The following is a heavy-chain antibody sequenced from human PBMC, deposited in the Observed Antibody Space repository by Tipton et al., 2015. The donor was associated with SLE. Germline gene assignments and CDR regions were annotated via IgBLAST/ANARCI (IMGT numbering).Heavy chain of an antibody. Sequence: TLSLTCAVYGGSFSGYYWIWIRQPPGKGLEWIGEVNHTGSTNYNPSLKSRVTISVDTSKNQFSLKLTSVTAADTSVYYCARDSSRYYDSSGFDYWGQGTLVTVSS. J-gene: IGHJ4*02. CDR2: VNHTGST. CDR1: GGSFSGYY. CDR3: ARDSSRYYDSSGFDY. D-gene: IGHD3-22*01. V-gene: IGHV4-34*01.